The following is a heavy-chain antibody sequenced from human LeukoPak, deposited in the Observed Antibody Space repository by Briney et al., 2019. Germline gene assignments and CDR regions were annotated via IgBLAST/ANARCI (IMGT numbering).Heavy chain of an antibody. CDR1: GFTFSRCA. Sequence: GVSLRLSCSASGFTFSRCAMHWVRQAPGKGQEYVSAISSNGGSTYYADSVKGRFTISRDNSKNTVYLQMSSLRAEDTAVYFCVGVRWFGGANWFDPWGQGTLVTVSS. V-gene: IGHV3-64D*09. CDR2: ISSNGGST. CDR3: VGVRWFGGANWFDP. D-gene: IGHD3-10*01. J-gene: IGHJ5*02.